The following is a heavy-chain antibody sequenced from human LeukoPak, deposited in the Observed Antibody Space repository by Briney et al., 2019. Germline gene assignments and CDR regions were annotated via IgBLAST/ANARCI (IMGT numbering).Heavy chain of an antibody. CDR3: GRDYTSSWTPLFNY. CDR1: GFTFTNYG. D-gene: IGHD6-13*01. V-gene: IGHV3-33*01. J-gene: IGHJ4*02. CDR2: LWSDGIKT. Sequence: GGSLRLSCATSGFTFTNYGMHWVRQAPGRGLEWVAALWSDGIKTSYADSVRGRFTISGDNSRNTLFLQMDSLRAEDTAVYYCGRDYTSSWTPLFNYWGQGTLVTVSS.